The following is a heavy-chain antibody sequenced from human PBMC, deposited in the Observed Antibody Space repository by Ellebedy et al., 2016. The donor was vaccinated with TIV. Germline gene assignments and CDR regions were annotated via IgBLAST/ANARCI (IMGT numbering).Heavy chain of an antibody. CDR3: ARRGGYEDDAFDI. D-gene: IGHD5-18*01. CDR1: GYSFTSYW. V-gene: IGHV5-51*01. J-gene: IGHJ3*02. CDR2: IYPGDSDT. Sequence: GESLKISCKGSGYSFTSYWIGWVSQMPGKGLEWMGIIYPGDSDTRYSPSFQGQVTISADKSSSTAYLQWSNLKASDTAMYYCARRGGYEDDAFDIWGQGTMVTVSS.